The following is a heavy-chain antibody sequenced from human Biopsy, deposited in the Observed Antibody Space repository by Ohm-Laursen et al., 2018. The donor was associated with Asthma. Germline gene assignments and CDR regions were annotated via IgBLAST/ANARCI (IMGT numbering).Heavy chain of an antibody. D-gene: IGHD2-8*01. V-gene: IGHV3-30*03. Sequence: RSLRLSCAASGSTFSNYGMHWVRQVAGKGLDWVAVVTYDGISQYYAESVKGRFTISRDNSRNTLNLQMNSVRPDDTAVYFCARERAGVLGSYNGMDVWGPGTTVSVSS. CDR1: GSTFSNYG. CDR3: ARERAGVLGSYNGMDV. J-gene: IGHJ6*02. CDR2: VTYDGISQ.